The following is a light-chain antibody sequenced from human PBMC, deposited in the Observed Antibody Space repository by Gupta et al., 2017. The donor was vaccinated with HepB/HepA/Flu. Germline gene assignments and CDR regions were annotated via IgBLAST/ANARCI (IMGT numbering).Light chain of an antibody. CDR3: QQRSNWPST. J-gene: IGKJ5*01. Sequence: EIVFTPSPATLSFSPGERANISCRASQSLISYLPWYQQKHGQAPRLLIYDASNRATGIPARLSGSGSGTDFTLTISSLEPEDFAVYYCQQRSNWPSTFGQGTRLEIK. CDR1: QSLISY. CDR2: DAS. V-gene: IGKV3-11*01.